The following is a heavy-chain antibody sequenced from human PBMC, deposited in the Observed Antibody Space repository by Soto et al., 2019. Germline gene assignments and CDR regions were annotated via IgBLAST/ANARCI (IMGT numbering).Heavy chain of an antibody. CDR3: ARDLAYGDYVTAFDI. J-gene: IGHJ3*02. Sequence: GGSLRLSCAASGFTFSSYSMNWVRQAPGKGLEWVSYISSSSSTLYYADSVKGRFTISRYNAKNSLYLQMNSLRAEDTAVYYCARDLAYGDYVTAFDIWGQGTMVTGSS. CDR1: GFTFSSYS. D-gene: IGHD4-17*01. V-gene: IGHV3-48*01. CDR2: ISSSSSTL.